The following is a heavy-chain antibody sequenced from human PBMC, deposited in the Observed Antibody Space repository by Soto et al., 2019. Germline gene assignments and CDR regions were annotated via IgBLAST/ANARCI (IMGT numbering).Heavy chain of an antibody. CDR2: INAGNGDT. CDR1: GYALTAYA. Sequence: ASVKVSCKASGYALTAYALHWVRQAPGHRLEWMGWINAGNGDTKYSHKFQDRVTIYRDTSASTVYMEMSSLRSEDTTVYYCVRDVSSSIDCWGQGTPVTVSS. J-gene: IGHJ4*02. V-gene: IGHV1-3*01. CDR3: VRDVSSSIDC. D-gene: IGHD2-2*01.